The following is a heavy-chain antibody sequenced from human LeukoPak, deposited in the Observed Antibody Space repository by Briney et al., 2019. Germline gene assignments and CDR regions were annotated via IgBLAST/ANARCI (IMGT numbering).Heavy chain of an antibody. CDR3: ARDRVTLPIFRCLDP. CDR1: GFTFSSYW. D-gene: IGHD3-9*01. J-gene: IGHJ5*02. Sequence: GGSLRLSCAASGFTFSSYWMHWVRQAPGKGLVWVSRINSDGSSTFYADSVKGRFTISRDNSKNTLYLQMNSLRAEDTAVYYCARDRVTLPIFRCLDPWGQGTLVTVSS. CDR2: INSDGSST. V-gene: IGHV3-74*01.